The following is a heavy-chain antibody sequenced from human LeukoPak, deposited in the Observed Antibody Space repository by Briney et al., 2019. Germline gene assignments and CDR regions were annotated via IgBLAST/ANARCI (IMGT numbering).Heavy chain of an antibody. V-gene: IGHV3-30-3*01. CDR1: GFTFSSYA. J-gene: IGHJ4*02. CDR3: ARDDYDSSGYYFY. Sequence: GGSLRLSCAASGFTFSSYAMHWVRQAPGKGLEGVAVISYDGSNKYYADSVKGRFTISRDNSKNTLYLQMNSLRAEDTAVYYCARDDYDSSGYYFYWGQGTLVTVSS. CDR2: ISYDGSNK. D-gene: IGHD3-22*01.